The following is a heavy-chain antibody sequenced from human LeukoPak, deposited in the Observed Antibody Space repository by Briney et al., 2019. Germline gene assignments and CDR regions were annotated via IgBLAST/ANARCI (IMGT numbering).Heavy chain of an antibody. CDR3: ARVGDCSGGSCYSGLFDP. V-gene: IGHV1-69*13. CDR2: IIPIFGTA. J-gene: IGHJ5*02. Sequence: ASVKVSCKASGGTFSSYAISWVRHAPGQGLGWMGGIIPIFGTANYAQKFQGRVTITADESTSTAYMELSSLRSEDTAVYYCARVGDCSGGSCYSGLFDPWGQGTLVTVSS. CDR1: GGTFSSYA. D-gene: IGHD2-15*01.